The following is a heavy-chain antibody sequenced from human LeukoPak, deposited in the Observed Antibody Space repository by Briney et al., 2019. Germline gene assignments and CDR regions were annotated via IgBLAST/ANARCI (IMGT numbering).Heavy chain of an antibody. CDR3: ARVAVVSANWFDP. V-gene: IGHV1-2*02. D-gene: IGHD4-23*01. CDR1: GYSFSVYS. CDR2: IKPNSGGT. Sequence: ASVKLSCKASGYSFSVYSMHWLRQAPGQGLEWMGWIKPNSGGTNYAQKFQGRVTMTRDTSISTAYMELSSLRSDDTAVYYCARVAVVSANWFDPWGQGSLVTVSS. J-gene: IGHJ5*02.